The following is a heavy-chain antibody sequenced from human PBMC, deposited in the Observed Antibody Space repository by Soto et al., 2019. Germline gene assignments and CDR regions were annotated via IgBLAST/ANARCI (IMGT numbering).Heavy chain of an antibody. CDR3: ARGTTTVTAFDY. Sequence: MPSETLSLTCAVYGGSFSGYYWSWIRQPPGKGLEWIGEINHSGSTNYNPSLKSRVTISVDTSKNQFSLKLSSVTAADTAVYYCARGTTTVTAFDYWGQGTLVTVSS. D-gene: IGHD4-17*01. V-gene: IGHV4-34*01. CDR1: GGSFSGYY. CDR2: INHSGST. J-gene: IGHJ4*02.